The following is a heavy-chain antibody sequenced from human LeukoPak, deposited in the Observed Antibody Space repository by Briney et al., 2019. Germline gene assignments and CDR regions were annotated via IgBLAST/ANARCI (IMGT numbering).Heavy chain of an antibody. J-gene: IGHJ4*01. Sequence: SETLSLTCTVSGYSITSDYYWGWIRQSPGKGLEWIGSIYHSGVPYFNPSLKSRITLSIDTSKNQFSLQLSSVTAADTALYYCVRSGPYIKEGFDYWGQGTLVTVSS. CDR1: GYSITSDYY. CDR3: VRSGPYIKEGFDY. V-gene: IGHV4-38-2*02. CDR2: IYHSGVP. D-gene: IGHD1-26*01.